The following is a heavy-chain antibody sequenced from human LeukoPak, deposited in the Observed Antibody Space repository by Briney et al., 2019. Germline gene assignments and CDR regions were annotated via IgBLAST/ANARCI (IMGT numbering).Heavy chain of an antibody. Sequence: QPGGSLRLSCAASGFTFSSYEMNWVHQAPGKGLEWVSFISSSGSTIYYADSVKGRFTISRDNAKNSLYLQMNSLRAEDAAVYYCARVLGIAVADDFDYWGQGTLVTVSS. CDR1: GFTFSSYE. CDR3: ARVLGIAVADDFDY. CDR2: ISSSGSTI. V-gene: IGHV3-48*03. D-gene: IGHD6-19*01. J-gene: IGHJ4*02.